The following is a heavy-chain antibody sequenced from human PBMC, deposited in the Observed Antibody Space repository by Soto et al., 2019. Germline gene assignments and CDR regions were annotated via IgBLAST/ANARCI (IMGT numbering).Heavy chain of an antibody. CDR3: ASGQYYGSGSYFDY. D-gene: IGHD3-10*01. CDR1: GYIFISYG. J-gene: IGHJ4*02. CDR2: ISAYNGNT. Sequence: ASVKVSCKASGYIFISYGFSWVRQAPGQGLEWMGWISAYNGNTNYAQKLQGRVTMTTDTSTSTAYMEMRSLRSEDTAVYYCASGQYYGSGSYFDYWGQGTLVTVSS. V-gene: IGHV1-18*01.